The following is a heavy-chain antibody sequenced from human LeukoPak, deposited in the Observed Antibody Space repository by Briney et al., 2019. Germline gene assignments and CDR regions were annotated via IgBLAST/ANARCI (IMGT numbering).Heavy chain of an antibody. Sequence: PGGSLRLSCAASGFTFSSYAMHWVRQAPGKGLEWVAVISYDGSNKYYADSVKGRFTISRDNSKNTLYLQMNSLRAEDTAVYYCARDGFDSSGYYYADYWGQGTLVTVSS. CDR1: GFTFSSYA. CDR2: ISYDGSNK. V-gene: IGHV3-30-3*01. D-gene: IGHD3-22*01. CDR3: ARDGFDSSGYYYADY. J-gene: IGHJ4*02.